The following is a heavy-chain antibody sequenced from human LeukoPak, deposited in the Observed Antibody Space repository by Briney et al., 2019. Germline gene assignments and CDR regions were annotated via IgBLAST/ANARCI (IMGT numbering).Heavy chain of an antibody. J-gene: IGHJ4*02. V-gene: IGHV4-34*01. D-gene: IGHD3-22*01. CDR2: INHGGST. CDR3: ARHYYDNSGFLSYFDY. Sequence: KTSETLSLTCGVYGGSFSGYYWSWVRQSPGKGLEWIGEINHGGSTNYNPSLKSRVTISVDTSKNQFSLKLSSVTAADTAVYYCARHYYDNSGFLSYFDYWGQGTLVTVSS. CDR1: GGSFSGYY.